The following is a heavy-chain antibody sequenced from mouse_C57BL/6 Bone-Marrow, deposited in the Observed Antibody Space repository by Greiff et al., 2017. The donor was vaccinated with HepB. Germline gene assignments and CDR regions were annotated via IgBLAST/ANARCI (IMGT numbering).Heavy chain of an antibody. J-gene: IGHJ4*01. D-gene: IGHD1-1*01. Sequence: EVQLLESGAGLVKPGGSLKLSCAASGFTFSSYAMSWVRQTPEKRLEWVAYISSGGDYIYYADTVKGRSTISRDNARNTLYLQMSSLKSEDTAMYYGTRGPLGSSYDDAIDYWGQGTSVTVSS. CDR3: TRGPLGSSYDDAIDY. CDR1: GFTFSSYA. CDR2: ISSGGDYI. V-gene: IGHV5-9-1*02.